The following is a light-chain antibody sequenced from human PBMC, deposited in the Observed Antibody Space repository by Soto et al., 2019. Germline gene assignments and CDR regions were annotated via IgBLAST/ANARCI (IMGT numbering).Light chain of an antibody. Sequence: EIVFTKSPVPLFFSPGERATLSCRASQSLSSSYFAWYQHKPGQGPRLLIYGAFTRATGIPDRFNGSGSGTDFPLTLRILEPEYFAVDYCLQHKTLITFGQGTRREI. V-gene: IGKV3-20*01. J-gene: IGKJ5*01. CDR1: QSLSSSY. CDR2: GAF. CDR3: LQHKTLIT.